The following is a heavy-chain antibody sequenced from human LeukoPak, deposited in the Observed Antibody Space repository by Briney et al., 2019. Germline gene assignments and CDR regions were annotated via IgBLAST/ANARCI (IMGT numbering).Heavy chain of an antibody. Sequence: PGGSLRLSCAASGFTFSSYSMNWVRQAPGKGLGWVSSISTSSSYIYYADSVKGRFTISRDNAKNSLYLHMNSLRAEDTAGYYCAKTTDNYYYYYMDVWGKGTTVTVSS. J-gene: IGHJ6*03. CDR2: ISTSSSYI. V-gene: IGHV3-21*01. D-gene: IGHD4-17*01. CDR1: GFTFSSYS. CDR3: AKTTDNYYYYYMDV.